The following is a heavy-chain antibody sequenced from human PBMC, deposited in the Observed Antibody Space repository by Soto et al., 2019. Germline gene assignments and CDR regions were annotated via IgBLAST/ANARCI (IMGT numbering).Heavy chain of an antibody. CDR1: GFTFTNYA. CDR2: SSGSGSGGST. D-gene: IGHD4-4*01. V-gene: IGHV3-23*01. CDR3: AKDRDDYRNYVFDY. Sequence: EVQLLESGGGLVQPGGSLRLSCAASGFTFTNYAMTWVRQAPGKGLEWVSISSGSGSGGSTNYADSVKGRFTISRDNSKNTLYLQMNSLGVEDTAVYYCAKDRDDYRNYVFDYWGQGTLVTVSS. J-gene: IGHJ4*02.